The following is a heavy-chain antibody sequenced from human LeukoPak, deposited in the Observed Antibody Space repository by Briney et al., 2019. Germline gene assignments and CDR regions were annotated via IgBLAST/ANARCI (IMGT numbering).Heavy chain of an antibody. V-gene: IGHV4-59*01. CDR1: GGSISSYY. D-gene: IGHD5-12*01. J-gene: IGHJ6*02. CDR2: IYYSGST. CDR3: ARGLDIVATETDYYYYYGMDV. Sequence: PSETLSLTCTVSGGSISSYYWSWIRQPPGKGLEWIGYIYYSGSTNYNPSLKSRVTISVDTSKNQISLKLSSVTAADTAVYCCARGLDIVATETDYYYYYGMDVWGQGTTVTVSS.